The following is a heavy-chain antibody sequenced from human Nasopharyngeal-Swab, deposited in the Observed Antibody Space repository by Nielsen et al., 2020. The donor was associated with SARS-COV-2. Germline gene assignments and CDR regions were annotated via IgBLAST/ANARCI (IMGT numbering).Heavy chain of an antibody. Sequence: GESLKIPCAAPGFSFSEYYMSWIRQAPGKGLEWISDISSSGSITHYADSMKGRFTISRDNAKKSLYLQMNSLRAEDTAVYYCARGVETIHHWGQGSLVTVSS. CDR1: GFSFSEYY. J-gene: IGHJ1*01. CDR2: ISSSGSIT. V-gene: IGHV3-11*04. D-gene: IGHD5-24*01. CDR3: ARGVETIHH.